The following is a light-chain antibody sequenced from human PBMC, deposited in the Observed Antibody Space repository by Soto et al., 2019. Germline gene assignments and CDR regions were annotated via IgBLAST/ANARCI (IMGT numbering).Light chain of an antibody. J-gene: IGKJ1*01. CDR3: QQYNTFPWT. CDR2: DAS. CDR1: QSAISW. Sequence: DIQLTQSPSTLSASVGDRVTITCRASQSAISWVAWFQQKPGKAPNLLIYDASSLKSGVSSRFSGSGSGTEFTLTISSLQPEDFVTYYCQQYNTFPWTLGQGTKVEIK. V-gene: IGKV1-5*01.